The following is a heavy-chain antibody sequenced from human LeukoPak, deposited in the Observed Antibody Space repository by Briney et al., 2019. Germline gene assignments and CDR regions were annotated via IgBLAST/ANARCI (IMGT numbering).Heavy chain of an antibody. J-gene: IGHJ3*02. CDR1: GGSISSYY. V-gene: IGHV4-39*07. Sequence: PSETLSLTCTVSGGSISSYYWGWIRQPPGKGLEWIGSIYYSGSTYYNPSLKSRVTISVDTSKNQFSLKLSSVTAADTAVYYCARDVGRGAFDIWGQGTMVTVSS. CDR3: ARDVGRGAFDI. D-gene: IGHD2-15*01. CDR2: IYYSGST.